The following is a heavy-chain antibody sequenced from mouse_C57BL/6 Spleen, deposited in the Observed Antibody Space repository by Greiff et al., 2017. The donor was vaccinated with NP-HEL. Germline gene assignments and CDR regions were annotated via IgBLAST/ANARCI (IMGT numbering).Heavy chain of an antibody. CDR3: ARRTVVAHYYAMDY. CDR1: GFNIKNTH. J-gene: IGHJ4*01. D-gene: IGHD1-1*01. V-gene: IGHV14-3*01. Sequence: VQLQQSVAELVRPGASVKLSCTASGFNIKNTHMHWVKQRPEQGLEWIGRIDPANGNTKYVPKFQGKATITADTSSNTAYLQLSSLTSEDTAIYYCARRTVVAHYYAMDYWGQGTSVTVSS. CDR2: IDPANGNT.